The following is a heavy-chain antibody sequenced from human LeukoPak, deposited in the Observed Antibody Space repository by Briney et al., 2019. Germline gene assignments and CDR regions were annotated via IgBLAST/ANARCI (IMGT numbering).Heavy chain of an antibody. CDR3: AGGDSMDV. J-gene: IGHJ6*04. CDR2: IKSDGSGI. CDR1: GFPFSNSW. V-gene: IGHV3-7*03. Sequence: GGSLRLSCAVSGFPFSNSWMYWVRQAPGKGLEGVANIKSDGSGISYVDTVKGRFIISRDNARNSLYLQMNSLRVEDTAVYFCAGGDSMDVWGKGTAVTVSS.